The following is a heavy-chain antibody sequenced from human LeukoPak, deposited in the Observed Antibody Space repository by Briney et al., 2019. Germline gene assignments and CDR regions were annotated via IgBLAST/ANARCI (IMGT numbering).Heavy chain of an antibody. CDR3: ARDATGTTIRWFDP. J-gene: IGHJ5*02. CDR1: GYTFTGYY. CDR2: IDSNIGGT. V-gene: IGHV1-2*02. D-gene: IGHD1-1*01. Sequence: ASVKVSCKASGYTFTGYYMHWVRQAPGQGLEWMGWIDSNIGGTNYAEKFQGRVTMTRDTSISTAFMELNRLTSDDTAVYYCARDATGTTIRWFDPWGQGTLVTVSS.